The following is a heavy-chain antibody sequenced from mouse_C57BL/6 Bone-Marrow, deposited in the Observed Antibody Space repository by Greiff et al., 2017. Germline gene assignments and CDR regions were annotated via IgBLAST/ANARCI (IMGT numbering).Heavy chain of an antibody. CDR3: ARDGDCGSSYDSARDY. D-gene: IGHD1-1*01. CDR2: SSNKANDYTS. Sequence: EVQVVESGGGLVQPGRSLRLSCATSGFTFSDFYMEWVRQAPGKGLEWIAASSNKANDYTSEYSATVKGRFIVSRYSSQSILYLQMNALRAQDTAMYYYARDGDCGSSYDSARDYWGQGTTVTVSS. J-gene: IGHJ4*01. V-gene: IGHV7-1*01. CDR1: GFTFSDFY.